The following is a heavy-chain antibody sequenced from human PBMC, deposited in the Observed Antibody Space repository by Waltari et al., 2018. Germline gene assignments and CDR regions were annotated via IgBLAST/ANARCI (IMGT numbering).Heavy chain of an antibody. V-gene: IGHV3-7*01. D-gene: IGHD6-13*01. Sequence: VESGGGLAQPGGSLRLSCAASGLSFSNYWMTWVRQASGKGPEWVANIKQDGSEKYYMDSVKGRFTISRDNANNSLYLQMNNLRVEDTAVYYCTRGGRDSSWYWRDWGQGTLVTVSS. J-gene: IGHJ4*02. CDR1: GLSFSNYW. CDR2: IKQDGSEK. CDR3: TRGGRDSSWYWRD.